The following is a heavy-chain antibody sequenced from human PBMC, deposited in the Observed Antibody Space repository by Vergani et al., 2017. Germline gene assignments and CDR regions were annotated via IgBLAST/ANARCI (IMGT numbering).Heavy chain of an antibody. CDR1: GYTFSNYY. CDR2: INTNTGNP. D-gene: IGHD5-12*01. CDR3: ARDFCYRYSGPCAAGY. Sequence: QVQVVQSGAEVKKSGASVKVSCKTSGYTFSNYYVHWVRQAPGQGLEWMGWINTNTGNPTYAQGFTGRFVFSLDTSVSTAYLQISSLKAEDTAVYYCARDFCYRYSGPCAAGYWGQGTLVTVSS. V-gene: IGHV7-4-1*02. J-gene: IGHJ4*02.